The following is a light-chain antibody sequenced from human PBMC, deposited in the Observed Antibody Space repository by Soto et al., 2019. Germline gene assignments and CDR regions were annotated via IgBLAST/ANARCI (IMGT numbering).Light chain of an antibody. CDR3: SSYTTSTTYV. J-gene: IGLJ1*01. V-gene: IGLV2-14*01. CDR1: SSDVGGYNY. CDR2: DVS. Sequence: QSVLTQPASVSGSPGQSITISCTGTSSDVGGYNYVSWYQHHPGKAPKLMIYDVSNRPSGVSNRFSGSKSGDTASLTISGLHAEDDADYYCSSYTTSTTYVFGTGTKVTVL.